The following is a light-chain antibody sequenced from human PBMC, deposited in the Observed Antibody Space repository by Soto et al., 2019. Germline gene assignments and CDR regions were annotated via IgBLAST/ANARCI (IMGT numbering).Light chain of an antibody. CDR1: QSVLYNSNNKNF. CDR2: WAS. V-gene: IGKV4-1*01. Sequence: DIVMNQSPDSLAVSLGERATINCKSIQSVLYNSNNKNFVAGYQQTLGKHNKLLSYWASTRESGVPDRFSGSGSGTDFTLTISSLQAEDVAVYYCQQYYGSPVTFGGGTKVDI. CDR3: QQYYGSPVT. J-gene: IGKJ4*01.